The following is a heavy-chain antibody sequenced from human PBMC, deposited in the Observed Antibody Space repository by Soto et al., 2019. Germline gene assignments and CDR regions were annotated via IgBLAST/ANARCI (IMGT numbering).Heavy chain of an antibody. D-gene: IGHD2-2*01. Sequence: GTSVEVSCKACRGSVSSSAISGLRQKNRQGLEWMGGIIPIFGTANYAQKFQGRVTITADESTSTAYMELSSLRAEDTSLYYCARDPNFVATRRDVYYYHGMDVWGQGTTVTVS. CDR2: IIPIFGTA. V-gene: IGHV1-69*13. CDR3: ARDPNFVATRRDVYYYHGMDV. CDR1: RGSVSSSA. J-gene: IGHJ6*02.